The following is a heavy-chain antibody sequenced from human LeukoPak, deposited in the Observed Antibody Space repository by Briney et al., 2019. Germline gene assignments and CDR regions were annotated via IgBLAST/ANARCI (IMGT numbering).Heavy chain of an antibody. CDR1: GYTFTSHD. D-gene: IGHD1-26*01. V-gene: IGHV1-8*01. Sequence: GASVKVSCKASGYTFTSHDINWVRQATGQGLEWMGWMNPNSGNTGYAQKFQGRVTMTRNTSISTAYMELSSLRSEDTAVYYCASISKVGATIDYWGQGTLVTVSS. CDR2: MNPNSGNT. J-gene: IGHJ4*02. CDR3: ASISKVGATIDY.